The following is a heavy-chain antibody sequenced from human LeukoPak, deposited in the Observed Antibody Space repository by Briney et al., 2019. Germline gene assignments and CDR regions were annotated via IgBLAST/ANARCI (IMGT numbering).Heavy chain of an antibody. CDR2: IKSKTDGGTT. CDR1: GFTFSDYY. Sequence: GGSLRLSCAASGFTFSDYYMSWIRQAPGKGLEWVGRIKSKTDGGTTDYAAPVKGRFTISRDDSKNTLYLQMNSLKTEDTAVYYCTTEVDGYDWGGYYYYYGMDVWGQGTTVTVSS. D-gene: IGHD5-12*01. CDR3: TTEVDGYDWGGYYYYYGMDV. V-gene: IGHV3-15*01. J-gene: IGHJ6*02.